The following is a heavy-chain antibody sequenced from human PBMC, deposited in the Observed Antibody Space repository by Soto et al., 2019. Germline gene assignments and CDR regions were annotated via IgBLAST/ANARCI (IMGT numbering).Heavy chain of an antibody. Sequence: EVQLLESGGGLVQPGGSLRLSCAASGFTFSTYAMSWDRQAPGKGLEWVSAISGSGRSTYYADSVKCRFTISIGKTKTTLYMQIDSQGAVVTAVYVYAKYWDSSFISSSHWGQRALGTV. V-gene: IGHV3-23*01. CDR2: ISGSGRST. J-gene: IGHJ4*02. CDR3: AKYWDSSFISSSH. CDR1: GFTFSTYA. D-gene: IGHD6-6*01.